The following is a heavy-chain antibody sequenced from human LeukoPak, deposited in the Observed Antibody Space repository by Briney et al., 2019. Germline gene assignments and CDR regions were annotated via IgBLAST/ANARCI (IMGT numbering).Heavy chain of an antibody. CDR3: ARSLPDCSGGSCYPHCFDY. Sequence: GESLKISCKGSGYSFTSYWIGWVRQMPGKGLEWMGFIYPGDSDTRYSPSFQGQVTISADKSISTAYLQWSSLKASDTAMYYCARSLPDCSGGSCYPHCFDYWGQGTLVTVSP. D-gene: IGHD2-15*01. CDR1: GYSFTSYW. J-gene: IGHJ4*02. V-gene: IGHV5-51*01. CDR2: IYPGDSDT.